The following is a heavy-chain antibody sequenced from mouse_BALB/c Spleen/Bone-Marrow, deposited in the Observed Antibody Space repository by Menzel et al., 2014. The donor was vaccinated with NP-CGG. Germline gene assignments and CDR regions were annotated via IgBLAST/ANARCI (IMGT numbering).Heavy chain of an antibody. V-gene: IGHV1S56*01. CDR3: ARSPGSSPAWFAY. D-gene: IGHD1-1*01. J-gene: IGHJ3*01. CDR2: IYPGNVNT. CDR1: GYTFTSYY. Sequence: VKLVESGPELVKPGASVRISCKASGYTFTSYYIHWVKQRPGQGLEWIGWIYPGNVNTKYNEKFKGKATLTAEKSSSTASMQLSSLTSEASAVYFCARSPGSSPAWFAYWGQGTLVTVSA.